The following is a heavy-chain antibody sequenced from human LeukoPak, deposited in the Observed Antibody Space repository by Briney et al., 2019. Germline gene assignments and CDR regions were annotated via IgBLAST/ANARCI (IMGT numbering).Heavy chain of an antibody. Sequence: PSETLSLTCTVSGVSISSYYWSWLRQPAGKGLEWIGRIYTSGSTNYNPSLKSRVTMSVDTSKNQFSLKLSSVTAADTVVYYCAREVRGVIITGGDAFDIWGQGTMVTVSS. CDR1: GVSISSYY. D-gene: IGHD3-10*01. CDR2: IYTSGST. V-gene: IGHV4-4*07. CDR3: AREVRGVIITGGDAFDI. J-gene: IGHJ3*02.